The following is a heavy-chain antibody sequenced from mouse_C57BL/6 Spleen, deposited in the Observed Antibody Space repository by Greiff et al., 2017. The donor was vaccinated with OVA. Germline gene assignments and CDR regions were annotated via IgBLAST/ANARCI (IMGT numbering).Heavy chain of an antibody. D-gene: IGHD1-1*01. CDR2: IYPGSGST. Sequence: QVQLQQPGAELVKPGASVKMSCKASGYTFTSYWITWVKQRPGQGLEWIGDIYPGSGSTNYNEQFKSKATLTVDTSSSTAYMQLSNLTSEDSAVYDCARGATVVTTRYFDVWGTGTTVTVSS. CDR1: GYTFTSYW. J-gene: IGHJ1*03. CDR3: ARGATVVTTRYFDV. V-gene: IGHV1-55*01.